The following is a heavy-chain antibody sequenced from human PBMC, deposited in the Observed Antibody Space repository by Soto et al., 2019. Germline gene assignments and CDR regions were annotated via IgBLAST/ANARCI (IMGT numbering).Heavy chain of an antibody. CDR2: INPNSGGT. CDR3: AATVTTGDYYGMDV. V-gene: IGHV1-2*02. CDR1: GYTFTGCY. D-gene: IGHD4-4*01. J-gene: IGHJ6*02. Sequence: ASVNVSCKASGYTFTGCYIHWVRRAPGQGLEWMGWINPNSGGTNYAQKFQGRVTMTRDTSISTAYMGLSRLRSDDTAVYYCAATVTTGDYYGMDVWGQGTTVTVSS.